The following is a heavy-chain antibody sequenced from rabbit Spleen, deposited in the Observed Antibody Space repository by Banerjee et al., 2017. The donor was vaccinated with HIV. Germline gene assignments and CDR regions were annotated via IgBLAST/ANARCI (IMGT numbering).Heavy chain of an antibody. CDR3: ARNFDL. V-gene: IGHV1S45*01. J-gene: IGHJ4*01. CDR2: IYAGSTGTT. CDR1: GLSFSSVHW. Sequence: EESGGDLVKPDGSLTLTCTASGLSFSSVHWIYWVRQAPGKGLEWIGTIYAGSTGTTDYASWAKGRFTISKTSSTTVDLKMTSLTAADTATYFCARNFDLWGPGTLVTVS.